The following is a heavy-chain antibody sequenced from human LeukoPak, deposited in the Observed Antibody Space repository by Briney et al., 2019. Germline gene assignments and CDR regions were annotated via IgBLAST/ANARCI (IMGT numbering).Heavy chain of an antibody. V-gene: IGHV1-69*04. CDR3: ARDHSAYCGGDCYPYYFDY. D-gene: IGHD2-21*02. J-gene: IGHJ4*02. Sequence: SVKVSCKASGGTFSSYAISWVRQAPGQGLEWMGRIIPILGIANYAQKFQGRVTITADKSTSTAYMELSSLRSEDTAVYYCARDHSAYCGGDCYPYYFDYWGQGTLVTVSS. CDR1: GGTFSSYA. CDR2: IIPILGIA.